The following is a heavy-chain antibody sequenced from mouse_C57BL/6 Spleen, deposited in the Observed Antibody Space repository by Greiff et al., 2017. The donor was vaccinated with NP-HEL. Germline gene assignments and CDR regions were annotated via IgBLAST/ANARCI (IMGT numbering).Heavy chain of an antibody. J-gene: IGHJ2*01. CDR1: GYTFTSYW. V-gene: IGHV1-59*01. CDR2: IDPSDSYT. Sequence: QVQLQQPGAELVRPGTSVKLSCKASGYTFTSYWMHWVKQRPGQGLEWIGVIDPSDSYTNYNQKFKGKATLTGDTSSSTAYMERSSLTTEDSAVYYGESRYGSSYDTFLDYWGKGTTLTVSS. CDR3: ESRYGSSYDTFLDY. D-gene: IGHD1-1*01.